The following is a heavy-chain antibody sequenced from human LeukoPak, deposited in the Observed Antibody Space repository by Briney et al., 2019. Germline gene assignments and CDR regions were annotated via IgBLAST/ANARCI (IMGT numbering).Heavy chain of an antibody. CDR1: GFTFSNYA. D-gene: IGHD3-3*01. CDR2: ISGSGGST. J-gene: IGHJ4*02. V-gene: IGHV3-23*01. CDR3: AKDRGPSSKRFLEWLLDY. Sequence: PGGSLRLSCAASGFTFSNYAMSWVRQAPGKGLEWVSVISGSGGSTYYVDSVQGRFTISRDNSKNTLFLQMDSLRAEDTAVYYCAKDRGPSSKRFLEWLLDYWGQGTLVTVSS.